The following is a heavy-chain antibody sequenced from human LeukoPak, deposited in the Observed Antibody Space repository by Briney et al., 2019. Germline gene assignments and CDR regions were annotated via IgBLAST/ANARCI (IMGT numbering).Heavy chain of an antibody. CDR3: ARYDNGKDYFDY. D-gene: IGHD1-1*01. V-gene: IGHV3-53*01. Sequence: GGSLRLSCAASGFTVTRNYVSWVRQAPGRGLEWVSLMYSGGGTSYADSVKGRFTISRDTSKNTLYLQMSSLRAEDTALYYCARYDNGKDYFDYWGQGTLVTVSS. J-gene: IGHJ4*02. CDR1: GFTVTRNY. CDR2: MYSGGGT.